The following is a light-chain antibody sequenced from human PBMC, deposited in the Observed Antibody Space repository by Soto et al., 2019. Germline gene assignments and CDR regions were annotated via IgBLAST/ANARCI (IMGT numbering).Light chain of an antibody. CDR1: SGDVGYYNY. V-gene: IGLV2-11*01. J-gene: IGLJ1*01. CDR3: CSYAGSPRYV. Sequence: QSVLTQPRSVSGSPGQSVTISCTGTSGDVGYYNYVSWYQQHPGKAPKVMIYDVSERPSGVPDRFSGSKSGNTASLTISGLQAEDEADYYCCSYAGSPRYVFGTGTKVTVL. CDR2: DVS.